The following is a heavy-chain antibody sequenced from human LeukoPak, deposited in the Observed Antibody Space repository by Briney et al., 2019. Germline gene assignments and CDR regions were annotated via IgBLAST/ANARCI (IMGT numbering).Heavy chain of an antibody. Sequence: GGSLRLSCAASGFTFSDHYMDWVRQAPGEGLEWVGRTRNKDNSYTTEYAASVKGRFTISRDDSKNSLYLQMNSLKTEDTAAYYCASLSTYYYDSSGYYYPPLYGMDVWGQGTTVTVSS. V-gene: IGHV3-72*01. CDR2: TRNKDNSYTT. CDR3: ASLSTYYYDSSGYYYPPLYGMDV. J-gene: IGHJ6*02. CDR1: GFTFSDHY. D-gene: IGHD3-22*01.